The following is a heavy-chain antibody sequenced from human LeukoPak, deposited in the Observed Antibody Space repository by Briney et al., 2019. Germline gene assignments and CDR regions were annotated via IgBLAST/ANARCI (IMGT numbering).Heavy chain of an antibody. J-gene: IGHJ5*02. CDR3: ARFYCSGGSCYRANWFDP. V-gene: IGHV1-2*02. Sequence: ASVKVSCKASGYTFTGYYMHWVRQAPGQGLEWMGWINPNSGGTNYAQKFQGRVTMTRDTSISTAYMELSRLRSDDTAVYYCARFYCSGGSCYRANWFDPWGQGTLVTVSS. CDR2: INPNSGGT. CDR1: GYTFTGYY. D-gene: IGHD2-15*01.